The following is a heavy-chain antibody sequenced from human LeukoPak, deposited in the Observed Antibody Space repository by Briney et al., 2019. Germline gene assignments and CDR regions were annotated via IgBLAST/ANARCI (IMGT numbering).Heavy chain of an antibody. D-gene: IGHD3-10*01. V-gene: IGHV4-34*01. CDR3: ARGLRARGNYYYYYYMDV. CDR1: GGSFSGYY. CDR2: INHSGST. Sequence: SETLSLTCAVYGGSFSGYYWSWIRQPPGKGLEWIGEINHSGSTNYNPSLKSRVTISVDTSKNQFSLKLSSVTAADTAVYYCARGLRARGNYYYYYYMDVWGKGTTLTVSS. J-gene: IGHJ6*03.